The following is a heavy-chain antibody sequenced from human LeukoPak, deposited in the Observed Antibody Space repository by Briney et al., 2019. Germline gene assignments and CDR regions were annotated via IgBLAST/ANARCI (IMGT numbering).Heavy chain of an antibody. Sequence: GGSLRLSCAASGFTFRTYAMHWVRQAPGKGLEWVAVISYDGSTKYYADSVKGRFTISRDNSKNTLYLQMNSLRAEDTAVYFCASSYDTTAFRDYWGQRTLVTVSP. CDR1: GFTFRTYA. V-gene: IGHV3-30-3*01. D-gene: IGHD2/OR15-2a*01. CDR3: ASSYDTTAFRDY. CDR2: ISYDGSTK. J-gene: IGHJ4*02.